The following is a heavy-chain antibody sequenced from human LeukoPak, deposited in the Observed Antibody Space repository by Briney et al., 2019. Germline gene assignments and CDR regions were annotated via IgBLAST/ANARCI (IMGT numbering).Heavy chain of an antibody. CDR1: GGTFSSYA. Sequence: SVKVSCKASGGTFSSYAISWVRQAPGQGLEWMGGTIPIFGTANYAQKFQGRVTITADESTSTAYMELSSLRSEDTAVYYCARGGPYSSSWLYDAFDIWGQGTMVTVSS. CDR3: ARGGPYSSSWLYDAFDI. J-gene: IGHJ3*02. D-gene: IGHD6-13*01. V-gene: IGHV1-69*13. CDR2: TIPIFGTA.